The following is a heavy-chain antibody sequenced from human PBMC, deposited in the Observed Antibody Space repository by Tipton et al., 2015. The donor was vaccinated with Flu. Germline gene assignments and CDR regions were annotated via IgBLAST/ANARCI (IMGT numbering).Heavy chain of an antibody. Sequence: TLSLTCTVSSGSIRSTNYFCAWIRQPPGKGLELIGSIFPSGTTYYNPPLKSRVTISVDTSKSQFSLMLRSVTAADTAVYYCARLSYYDVDLKNFYFDYWGQGALVTVSS. CDR3: ARLSYYDVDLKNFYFDY. CDR2: IFPSGTT. V-gene: IGHV4-39*01. J-gene: IGHJ4*02. D-gene: IGHD3-10*02. CDR1: SGSIRSTNYF.